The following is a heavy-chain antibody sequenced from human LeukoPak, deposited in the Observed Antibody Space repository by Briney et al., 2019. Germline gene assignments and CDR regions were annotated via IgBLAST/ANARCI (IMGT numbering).Heavy chain of an antibody. CDR3: ARGTPFITFGGVIVKADFDY. Sequence: GRSLRLSCAASGFTFSSYAMHWVRQAPGKGLEWVAVISYDGSNKYYADSVKGRFTISRDNSKNTLHLQMNSLRAEDTAVYYCARGTPFITFGGVIVKADFDYWGQGTLVTVSS. J-gene: IGHJ4*02. D-gene: IGHD3-16*02. CDR1: GFTFSSYA. CDR2: ISYDGSNK. V-gene: IGHV3-30-3*01.